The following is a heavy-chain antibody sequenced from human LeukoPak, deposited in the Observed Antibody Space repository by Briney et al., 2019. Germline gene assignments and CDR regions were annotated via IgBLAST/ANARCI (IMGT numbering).Heavy chain of an antibody. D-gene: IGHD6-13*01. J-gene: IGHJ4*02. V-gene: IGHV3-7*01. CDR3: ARGRKAIIAAAGIIPLY. Sequence: GGSLRLSCAASGFTFSSYWMSWVRQAPGKGLEWVANIKQDGSEKYYVDSVEGRFTISRDNAKNSLYLQMNGLRAEDTAVYYCARGRKAIIAAAGIIPLYWGQGTLVTVSS. CDR1: GFTFSSYW. CDR2: IKQDGSEK.